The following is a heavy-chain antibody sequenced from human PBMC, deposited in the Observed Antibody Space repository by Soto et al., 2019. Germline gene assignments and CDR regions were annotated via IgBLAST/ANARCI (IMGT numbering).Heavy chain of an antibody. CDR1: GGSISSGDYY. J-gene: IGHJ4*02. D-gene: IGHD1-1*01. CDR3: ARVDLEIADY. V-gene: IGHV4-30-4*01. Sequence: SETLSLTCTVSGGSISSGDYYWSWIRQPPGKGLEWIGYIYYSGSTYYNPSLKSRVTIPVDTSKNQFSLKLSSVTAADTAVYYCARVDLEIADYWGQGTLVTVYS. CDR2: IYYSGST.